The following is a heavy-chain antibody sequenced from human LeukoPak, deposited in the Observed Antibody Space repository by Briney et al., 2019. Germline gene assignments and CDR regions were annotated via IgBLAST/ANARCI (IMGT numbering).Heavy chain of an antibody. CDR1: GYTFTGYY. CDR3: ARDISLISSSPGY. D-gene: IGHD6-6*01. Sequence: ASVKVSCKASGYTFTGYYMHWVRQAPGQGLEWMGWINPNSGGTNYAQKFQGRVTMTRDTSISTAYMELSRLTSDDTAVYYCARDISLISSSPGYWGQATPVTVSS. J-gene: IGHJ4*02. V-gene: IGHV1-2*02. CDR2: INPNSGGT.